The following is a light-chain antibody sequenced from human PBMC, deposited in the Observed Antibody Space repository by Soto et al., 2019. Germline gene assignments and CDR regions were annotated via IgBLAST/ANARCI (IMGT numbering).Light chain of an antibody. J-gene: IGKJ3*01. Sequence: EIVLTQSPGSLSLSPGERATLSCRASQSVSNNYLAWYQQKPGQAPRLLIYGASSRATGIPDRFSGSGSGTDFTLTISRLEPEDFAVYYCQHYTTSLFTFGPGTKVDIK. V-gene: IGKV3-20*01. CDR2: GAS. CDR1: QSVSNNY. CDR3: QHYTTSLFT.